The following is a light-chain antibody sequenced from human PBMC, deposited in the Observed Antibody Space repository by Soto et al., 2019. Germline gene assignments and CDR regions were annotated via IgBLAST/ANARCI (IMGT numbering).Light chain of an antibody. CDR3: AAWDGSLNGNV. CDR1: TSNIGENS. CDR2: VTN. Sequence: QSVLTQPPSVSGTLGQGVTISCSGSTSNIGENSVGWFQQLPGTAPKVLIYVTNKRPSGVPDRFSGSKSGTSAYLAISGLQSEDEADYYCAAWDGSLNGNVFGTGTKVTVL. V-gene: IGLV1-44*01. J-gene: IGLJ1*01.